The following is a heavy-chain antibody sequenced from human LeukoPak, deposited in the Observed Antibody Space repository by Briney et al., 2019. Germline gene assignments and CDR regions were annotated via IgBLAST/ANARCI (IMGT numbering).Heavy chain of an antibody. CDR3: ARGRLGDSFDY. CDR2: IYTSGST. CDR1: GGSITSGSYY. D-gene: IGHD3-16*01. J-gene: IGHJ4*02. Sequence: PSQTLSLTCIVSGGSITSGSYYWNWIRQPAGKGLEWIGRIYTSGSTNYNPSLKSRVTISVDTSKNQFSLNLSSVTAADTAVYYCARGRLGDSFDYWGQGILATVSS. V-gene: IGHV4-61*02.